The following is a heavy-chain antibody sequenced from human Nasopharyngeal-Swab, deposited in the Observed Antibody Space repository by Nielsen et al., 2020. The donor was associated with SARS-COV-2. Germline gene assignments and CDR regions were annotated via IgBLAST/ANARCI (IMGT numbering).Heavy chain of an antibody. CDR2: INHSGST. D-gene: IGHD3-3*01. CDR3: ARGGPGFWSDRSEWFDS. Sequence: GSLRLSCAVYGGSFSGYYWSWIRQPPGKGLEWIGEINHSGSTNHNPSLKSRVTMSVDTSKNQFSLKLSSVTAADTAVYYCARGGPGFWSDRSEWFDSWGQGILVTVSS. CDR1: GGSFSGYY. V-gene: IGHV4-34*01. J-gene: IGHJ5*01.